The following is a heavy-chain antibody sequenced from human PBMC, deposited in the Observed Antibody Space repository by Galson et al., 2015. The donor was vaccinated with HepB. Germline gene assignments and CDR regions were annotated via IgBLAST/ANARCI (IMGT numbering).Heavy chain of an antibody. CDR2: ISGSGGIT. J-gene: IGHJ4*02. CDR3: AKFDGGVYWHYFDD. D-gene: IGHD2-8*02. V-gene: IGHV3-23*01. Sequence: SLRLSCAASGFTFSSYAMGWVRQAPGKGLEWVSAISGSGGITFYADSVKGRFTISRDNSKNTLYLQMNSLRAVATAVYYCAKFDGGVYWHYFDDWGLGTLLTVSS. CDR1: GFTFSSYA.